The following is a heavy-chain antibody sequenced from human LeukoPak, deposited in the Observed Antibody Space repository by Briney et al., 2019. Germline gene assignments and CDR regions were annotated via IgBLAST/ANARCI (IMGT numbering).Heavy chain of an antibody. CDR3: ARDSVGATTYYYMDV. CDR2: IIPIFGTA. CDR1: GGTFSSYA. J-gene: IGHJ6*03. Sequence: ASVKVSCKASGGTFSSYAISWVRQAPGQGLEWMGGIIPIFGTANYAQKFQGRVTITADESTSTAYMELSSLRSEDTAVYYCARDSVGATTYYYMDVWGKGTTVTVSS. V-gene: IGHV1-69*13. D-gene: IGHD1-26*01.